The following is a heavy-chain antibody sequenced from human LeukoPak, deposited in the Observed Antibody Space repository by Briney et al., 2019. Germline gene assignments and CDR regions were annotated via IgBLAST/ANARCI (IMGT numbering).Heavy chain of an antibody. CDR2: IKSKTDGGTT. Sequence: GSLRLSCAASGFTFSNAWMSWVRQAPGKGLEWVGRIKSKTDGGTTDYAAPVKGRFTISRDDSKNTLYLQMNSLKTEDTAVYYCTTSPGGTYYDFLSGYSDFDYWGQGTLVTVSS. J-gene: IGHJ4*02. V-gene: IGHV3-15*01. CDR1: GFTFSNAW. D-gene: IGHD3-3*01. CDR3: TTSPGGTYYDFLSGYSDFDY.